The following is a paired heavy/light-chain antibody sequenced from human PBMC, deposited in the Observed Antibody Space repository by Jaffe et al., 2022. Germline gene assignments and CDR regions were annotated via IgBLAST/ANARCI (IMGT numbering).Heavy chain of an antibody. Sequence: QVQLVQSGAEVKKPGASVKVSCKASGYTFTSYYMHWVRQAPGQGLEWMGIINPSGGSTSYAQKFQGRVTMTRDTSTSTVYMELSSLRSEDTAVYYCARDTYVLRYFDWLSAGPDAFDIWGQGTMVTVSS. D-gene: IGHD3-9*01. V-gene: IGHV1-46*01. J-gene: IGHJ3*02. CDR1: GYTFTSYY. CDR2: INPSGGST. CDR3: ARDTYVLRYFDWLSAGPDAFDI.
Light chain of an antibody. V-gene: IGLV2-23*01. CDR2: EGS. CDR3: CSYAGSSTNVV. CDR1: SSDVGSYNL. Sequence: QSALTQPASVSGSPGQSITISCTGTSSDVGSYNLVSWYQQHPGKAPKLMIYEGSKRPSGVSNRFSGSKSGNTASLTISGLQAEDEADYYCCSYAGSSTNVVFGGGTKLTVL. J-gene: IGLJ2*01.